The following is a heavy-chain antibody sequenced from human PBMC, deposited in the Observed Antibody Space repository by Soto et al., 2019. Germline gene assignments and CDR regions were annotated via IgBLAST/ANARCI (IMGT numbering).Heavy chain of an antibody. V-gene: IGHV1-3*05. CDR3: ARDPRVGPGGAYFDY. J-gene: IGHJ4*02. CDR2: INAGNGNT. Sequence: QVQLVQSGAEEKKPGASVKVSCKASGYTFTSYAMHWVRQAPGQRLEWMGWINAGNGNTRYSQKFQGRVTITRDTSASTAYMELSSLRSEDTAVYYCARDPRVGPGGAYFDYWGQGTLVTVSS. D-gene: IGHD1-26*01. CDR1: GYTFTSYA.